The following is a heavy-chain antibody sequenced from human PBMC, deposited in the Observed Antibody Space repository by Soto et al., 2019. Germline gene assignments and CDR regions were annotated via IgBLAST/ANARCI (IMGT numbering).Heavy chain of an antibody. V-gene: IGHV3-11*05. Sequence: QVQLVESGGDLVKPGGSLRLSCAASGFPFSDYYMSWIRQAPGKGLEWVSSISSSSSDTNYAQSVKGRFTISRDNAKNSLHLQMNSLRAEDTVVYYCARRRPTGYYNYWGQGTLVTVSA. CDR2: ISSSSSDT. D-gene: IGHD3-9*01. CDR1: GFPFSDYY. J-gene: IGHJ4*02. CDR3: ARRRPTGYYNY.